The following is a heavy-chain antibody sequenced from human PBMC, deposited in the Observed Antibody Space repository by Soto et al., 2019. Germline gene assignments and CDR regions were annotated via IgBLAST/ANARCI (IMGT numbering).Heavy chain of an antibody. V-gene: IGHV3-23*01. J-gene: IGHJ4*02. CDR2: FSGSGVNT. CDR3: AKDSGDYVWGTLEF. Sequence: GGSLRLSCGASGFAFSNFAMTWVRQAPGKGLEWVSTFSGSGVNTYFADSVEGRFSISRDNSQNTLYLQMNSLRDDDTAVYYCAKDSGDYVWGTLEFWGLGTLVTVSS. D-gene: IGHD3-16*01. CDR1: GFAFSNFA.